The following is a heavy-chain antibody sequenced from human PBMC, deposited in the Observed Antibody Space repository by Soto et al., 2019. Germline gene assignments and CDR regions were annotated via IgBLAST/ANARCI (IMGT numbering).Heavy chain of an antibody. D-gene: IGHD3-16*01. CDR3: AREGPLSGDAFDI. V-gene: IGHV4-59*11. CDR1: GGSIISHL. Sequence: SETLSLTCTVSGGSIISHLWSWIRQPPGKGLEWIGYVSHSGSTTHNPSLKSRVTISPDTSKNQVSLQLRSVTAADTAVYYCAREGPLSGDAFDIWGRGTKVTVSS. J-gene: IGHJ3*02. CDR2: VSHSGST.